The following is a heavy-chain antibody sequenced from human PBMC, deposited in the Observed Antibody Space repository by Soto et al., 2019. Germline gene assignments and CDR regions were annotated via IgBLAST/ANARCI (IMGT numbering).Heavy chain of an antibody. CDR1: GFIFSSRA. CDR2: VLYDGSNK. V-gene: IGHV3-30*03. Sequence: QVQLVESGGGVVQPGRSLRLSCAASGFIFSSRAMHWVRQAPGKGLDWVAVVLYDGSNKYYADSVRGRFTISSDNYKNTLYLEMNSLIAKDTAVYYCARDSTRGLSNFDHWGQGTLVTVSS. D-gene: IGHD2-8*02. J-gene: IGHJ4*02. CDR3: ARDSTRGLSNFDH.